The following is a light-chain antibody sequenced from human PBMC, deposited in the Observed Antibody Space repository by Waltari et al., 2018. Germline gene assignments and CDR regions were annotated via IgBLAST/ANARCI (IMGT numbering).Light chain of an antibody. CDR1: NFNSGSNR. J-gene: IGLJ1*01. CDR3: ATWEGSQRV. Sequence: QSMVTQPPSASGTPGQRATISCSGRNFNSGSNRVYWFQQLPGAAPKLLMYDNDQRPSGVPDRFSASKSGTSASLAISALQSGDEADYYCATWEGSQRVFGTGTKVTVL. CDR2: DND. V-gene: IGLV1-44*01.